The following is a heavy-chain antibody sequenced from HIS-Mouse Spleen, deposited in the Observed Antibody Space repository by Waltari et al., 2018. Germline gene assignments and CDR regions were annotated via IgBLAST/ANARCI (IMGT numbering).Heavy chain of an antibody. CDR2: IYYSGSS. CDR1: GGSISSSSYY. D-gene: IGHD6-13*01. J-gene: IGHJ2*01. V-gene: IGHV4-39*07. Sequence: QLQLQESGPGLVKPSETLSLTCTVHGGSISSSSYYWGWVRQPPGKGLEWIGSIYYSGSSYYHRSPMSRVTMSVAPSKNQFSLELVSVTAADTAVYYCAREIPYSSSWYDWYFDLWGRGTLVTVSS. CDR3: AREIPYSSSWYDWYFDL.